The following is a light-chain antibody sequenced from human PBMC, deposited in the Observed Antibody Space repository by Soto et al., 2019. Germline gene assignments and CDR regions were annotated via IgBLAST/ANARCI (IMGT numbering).Light chain of an antibody. J-gene: IGKJ5*01. Sequence: EIVMTQSPATLSASPGERAPLSCRASQSVGSNLAWYQQKPGQAPRLLIYDASTRATGIPASFSGSGSGTEFTLTIRSLQSEDSAVYYCQQYNNWLYTFGQGTRLEIK. CDR3: QQYNNWLYT. CDR2: DAS. CDR1: QSVGSN. V-gene: IGKV3-15*01.